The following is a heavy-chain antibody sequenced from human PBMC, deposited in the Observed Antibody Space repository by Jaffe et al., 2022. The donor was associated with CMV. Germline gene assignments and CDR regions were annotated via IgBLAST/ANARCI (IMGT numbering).Heavy chain of an antibody. CDR2: ITPGGGGT. CDR1: GFPFTSYH. CDR3: ARDQGTFGLDV. J-gene: IGHJ6*02. Sequence: QVQLVQSGAEVKKPGASVKVSCKTSGFPFTSYHIHWVRQAPGQGLEWVGIITPGGGGTTYAQSFEGRATMTRDTSTTTVYLELSSLTSEDTAVYYCARDQGTFGLDVWGQGTTVTVS. D-gene: IGHD1-1*01. V-gene: IGHV1-46*01.